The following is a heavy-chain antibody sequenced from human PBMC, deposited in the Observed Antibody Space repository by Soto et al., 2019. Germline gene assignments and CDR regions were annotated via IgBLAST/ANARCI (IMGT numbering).Heavy chain of an antibody. CDR2: IYYSGST. CDR3: AREGNLGRWLQPLDF. V-gene: IGHV4-59*01. D-gene: IGHD5-12*01. Sequence: SETLSLTCTVSGGSISSYYWSWIRQPPGKGLEWIGYIYYSGSTNYNPSLKSRVTMSVDASKNQFSLKLISVTAADTAKYFCAREGNLGRWLQPLDFWGQGTLVTVSS. CDR1: GGSISSYY. J-gene: IGHJ4*02.